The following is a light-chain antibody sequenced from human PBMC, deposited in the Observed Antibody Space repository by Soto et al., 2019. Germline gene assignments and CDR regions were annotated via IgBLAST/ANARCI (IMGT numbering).Light chain of an antibody. CDR3: QQYTNWPPGT. CDR1: QSVSSN. J-gene: IGKJ1*01. CDR2: GAS. V-gene: IGKV3-15*01. Sequence: EIVMTQSPATLSVSPGERATLACRASQSVSSNLAWYQQKPGQAPRLLIYGASTRATGIPDRFSGSGSGTEFTLTISSLQSEAFAVYYCQQYTNWPPGTFGQGTKVEIK.